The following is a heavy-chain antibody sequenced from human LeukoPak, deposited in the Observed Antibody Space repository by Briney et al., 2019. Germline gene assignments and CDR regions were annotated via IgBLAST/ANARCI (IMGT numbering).Heavy chain of an antibody. CDR3: ASWVRSAGGGNAIDY. D-gene: IGHD4-23*01. J-gene: IGHJ4*02. CDR2: ISSSSSTM. CDR1: TFSLSDYG. V-gene: IGHV3-48*01. Sequence: GGSLRLSCAASTFSLSDYGMHWVRQAPGKGLEWVSYISSSSSTMYYADSVKGRFTISRDNAKNSLYLQMNSLRAEDTAVYYCASWVRSAGGGNAIDYWGQGTLVTVSS.